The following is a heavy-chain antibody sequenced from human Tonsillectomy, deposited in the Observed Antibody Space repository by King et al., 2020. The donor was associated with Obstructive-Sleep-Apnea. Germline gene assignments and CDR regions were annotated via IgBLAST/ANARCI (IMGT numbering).Heavy chain of an antibody. D-gene: IGHD3-22*01. CDR3: ARGDPLVVNSPDYFDY. V-gene: IGHV4-34*01. Sequence: VQLQQWGVGLLKSSETLSLTCAVYGGSFSEYYWSWIRHSPGKGLEWIGENNHDGSTTYNPSLKSRVTNSLDTSKNQFSLKVNSVTAADTAVYYCARGDPLVVNSPDYFDYWGQGTLVTVSS. J-gene: IGHJ4*02. CDR1: GGSFSEYY. CDR2: NNHDGST.